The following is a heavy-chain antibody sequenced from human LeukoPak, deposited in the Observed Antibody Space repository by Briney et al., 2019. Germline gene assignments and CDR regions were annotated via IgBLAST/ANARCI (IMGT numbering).Heavy chain of an antibody. V-gene: IGHV3-7*04. CDR1: GFTVSSNY. CDR3: ARFGVPYGVDV. Sequence: AGGSLRLSCVPSGFTVSSNYMSWVRQGPGKGLEWVANIKPDGSEKDYVDSLKGRFTISRDNAKNSLYLQVSSLRAEDTAVYYCARFGVPYGVDVWGQGTTVTVSS. CDR2: IKPDGSEK. J-gene: IGHJ6*02. D-gene: IGHD3-16*01.